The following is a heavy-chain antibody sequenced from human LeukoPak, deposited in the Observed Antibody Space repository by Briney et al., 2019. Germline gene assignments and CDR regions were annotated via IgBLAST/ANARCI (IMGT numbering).Heavy chain of an antibody. J-gene: IGHJ4*02. CDR2: IYHSGST. V-gene: IGHV4-4*02. CDR3: ARASHDYGDYSHFDY. Sequence: SGTLSLTCAVSGGSISSSNWWSWVRQPPGKGLEWIGEIYHSGSTNYNPSLKTRVTISVDKSKNQFSLKLSSVTAADTAVYYCARASHDYGDYSHFDYWGQGTLVTVSS. CDR1: GGSISSSNW. D-gene: IGHD4-17*01.